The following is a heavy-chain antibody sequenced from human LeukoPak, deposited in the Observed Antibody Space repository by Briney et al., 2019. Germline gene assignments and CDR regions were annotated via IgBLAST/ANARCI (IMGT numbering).Heavy chain of an antibody. V-gene: IGHV1-8*01. J-gene: IGHJ3*02. Sequence: ASVKVSCKASGYTFTSYDINWVRQATGQGLEWMGWMNPNSGDTGYVQKFQGRVTMTRSTSISTAYMELSSLRSEDTAVYYCARGWNRGRGLSAIAPNTIAFDIWGQGTMVTVSS. CDR3: ARGWNRGRGLSAIAPNTIAFDI. CDR2: MNPNSGDT. D-gene: IGHD1-1*01. CDR1: GYTFTSYD.